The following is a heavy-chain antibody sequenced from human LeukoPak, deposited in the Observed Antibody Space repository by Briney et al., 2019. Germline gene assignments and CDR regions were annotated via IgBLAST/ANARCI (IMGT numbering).Heavy chain of an antibody. CDR1: GFTFSSYE. Sequence: LPGGSLRLSGAASGFTFSSYEMNWVRQAPGKGLEWVSYISSSGSTLYYADSVKGRFTISRDNAKNSLYLQMNSLRAEDTAVYYCARTPRLIAVAGAGLYGMDVWGQGTTVTVSS. V-gene: IGHV3-48*03. D-gene: IGHD6-19*01. J-gene: IGHJ6*02. CDR2: ISSSGSTL. CDR3: ARTPRLIAVAGAGLYGMDV.